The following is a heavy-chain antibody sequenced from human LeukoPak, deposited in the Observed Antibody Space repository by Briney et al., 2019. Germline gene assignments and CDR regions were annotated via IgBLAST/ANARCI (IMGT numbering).Heavy chain of an antibody. CDR1: GYPLGRNYF. V-gene: IGHV4-38-2*01. CDR2: IYGSEST. Sequence: SETLSLTCAVSGYPLGRNYFWGWVRQPQGKRLEWIGRIYGSESTTYNPSLMNRVTISVDTSRNHLSLQLTSATAADTAVYYCARYDSRGSASTRFDSWGQGILVTISS. D-gene: IGHD4-23*01. J-gene: IGHJ5*01. CDR3: ARYDSRGSASTRFDS.